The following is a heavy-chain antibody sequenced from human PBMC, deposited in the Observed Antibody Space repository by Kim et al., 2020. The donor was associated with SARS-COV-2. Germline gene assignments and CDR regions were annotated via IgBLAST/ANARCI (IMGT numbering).Heavy chain of an antibody. CDR2: IKDESEK. CDR1: GFTFISSW. D-gene: IGHD2-15*01. V-gene: IGHV3-7*01. CDR3: ARGGDGRGWGCGP. Sequence: GGSLRLSCAASGFTFISSWMSWVRQAPGKGLEWVASIKDESEKYYVDSVRGRFTVSRENAKNSLYFQMNTLRAEDTAVYYCARGGDGRGWGCGPGGRGTL. J-gene: IGHJ2*01.